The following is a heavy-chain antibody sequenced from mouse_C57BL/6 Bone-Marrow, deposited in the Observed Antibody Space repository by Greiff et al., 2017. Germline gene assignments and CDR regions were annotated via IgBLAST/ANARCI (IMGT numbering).Heavy chain of an antibody. CDR1: GYTFTSYG. CDR2: IYPRSGNT. V-gene: IGHV1-81*01. J-gene: IGHJ3*01. D-gene: IGHD2-4*01. CDR3: ANGDIYYDSSFAY. Sequence: QVQLKQSGAELARPGASVKLSCKASGYTFTSYGISWVKQRPGQGLEWIGEIYPRSGNTYYNEQFKGKATLTADKSSSTEYMELRSLTSEDSAVYFCANGDIYYDSSFAYWGQGTLVTVSA.